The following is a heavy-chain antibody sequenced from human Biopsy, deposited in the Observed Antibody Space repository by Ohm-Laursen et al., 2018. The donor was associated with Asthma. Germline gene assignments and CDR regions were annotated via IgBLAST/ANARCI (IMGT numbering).Heavy chain of an antibody. D-gene: IGHD2-2*01. J-gene: IGHJ4*02. CDR1: GGTFSTYV. CDR2: INSVFGTT. Sequence: SVKVSCKSLGGTFSTYVIGWVRQAPGQGLGWMGGINSVFGTTTYPQKFQDRVTITADDSTSTVYMELSRLRSEDTAVYYCARKAGSCISRTCYSLDFWGQGTLVTVSS. V-gene: IGHV1-69*13. CDR3: ARKAGSCISRTCYSLDF.